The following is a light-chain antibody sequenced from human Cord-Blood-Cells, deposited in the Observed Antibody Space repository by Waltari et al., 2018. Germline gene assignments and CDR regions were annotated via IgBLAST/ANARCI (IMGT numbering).Light chain of an antibody. J-gene: IGKJ1*01. CDR3: QQYNSYSWT. CDR2: KAS. V-gene: IGKV1-5*03. Sequence: DIPLTQSPSTLSASVGDSVTITCRPSQSISSWLAWYQQKPGKAPKLLIYKASSLESGVPSRFSGSGSGTEFTLTISSLQPDDFATYYCQQYNSYSWTFGQGTKVEIK. CDR1: QSISSW.